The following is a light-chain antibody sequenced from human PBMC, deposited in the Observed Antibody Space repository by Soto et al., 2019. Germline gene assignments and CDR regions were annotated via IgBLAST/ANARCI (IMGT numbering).Light chain of an antibody. CDR2: GVS. V-gene: IGKV3-20*01. Sequence: EIVLTQSPGTPSLSPGERATLSCRASQSVTSTFLAWYQQKPGQAPRLLISGVSSRATGIPDRFSGSGSGTDFTLTISRLEPEDFAVYYCQQYGSSPLYSFGQGTKLDIK. J-gene: IGKJ2*03. CDR3: QQYGSSPLYS. CDR1: QSVTSTF.